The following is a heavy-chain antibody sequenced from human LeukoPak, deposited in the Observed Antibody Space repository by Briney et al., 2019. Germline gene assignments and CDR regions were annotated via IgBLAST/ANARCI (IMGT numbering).Heavy chain of an antibody. V-gene: IGHV3-23*01. CDR1: GLCVSSLG. CDR3: AQGYSSGWYPY. D-gene: IGHD6-19*01. Sequence: GGSLTLSCAVSGLCVSSLGMSWVRQPPGKGLEWISAISVNGEIAYYADSVKGRFIIARDNSKNTLYLQLSSLRAEDTAVYYFAQGYSSGWYPYWGQGSLVSVSS. J-gene: IGHJ4*02. CDR2: ISVNGEIA.